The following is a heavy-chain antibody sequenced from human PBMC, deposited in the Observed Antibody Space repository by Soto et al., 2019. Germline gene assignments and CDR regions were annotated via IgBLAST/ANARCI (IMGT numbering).Heavy chain of an antibody. CDR1: GGSISSGDYY. J-gene: IGHJ5*02. D-gene: IGHD3-9*01. Sequence: PSETLSLTCSVSGGSISSGDYYGCLIRQPPGKGLEWVGYMFYTGTTYYNPSLKSRVAISVDTSKNKFSLKLTSVAAANTPVYHCARAVIFWRSMSGRGRNWFAPWGQGTLVTVSS. CDR3: ARAVIFWRSMSGRGRNWFAP. V-gene: IGHV4-30-4*01. CDR2: MFYTGTT.